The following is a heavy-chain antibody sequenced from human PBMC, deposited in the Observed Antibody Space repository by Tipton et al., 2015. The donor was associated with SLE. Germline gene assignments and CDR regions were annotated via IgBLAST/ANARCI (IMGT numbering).Heavy chain of an antibody. D-gene: IGHD3-10*01. V-gene: IGHV4-31*03. J-gene: IGHJ4*02. CDR3: ARDHVVGSGATFDY. Sequence: TLSLTCTVSGGSISSYYWSWIRQHPGKGLEWIGYIYYSGSTYYNPSLKSRVTISVDTSKNQFSLKLSSVTAADTAVYYCARDHVVGSGATFDYWGQGTLVTVSS. CDR2: IYYSGST. CDR1: GGSISSYY.